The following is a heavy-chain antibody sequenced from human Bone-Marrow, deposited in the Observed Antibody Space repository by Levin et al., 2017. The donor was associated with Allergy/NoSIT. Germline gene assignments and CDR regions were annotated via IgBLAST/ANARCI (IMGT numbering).Heavy chain of an antibody. J-gene: IGHJ3*02. V-gene: IGHV3-11*05. CDR3: ARGGFDDVSGHYGPKEKDDAFDM. CDR2: ITNGGSYT. D-gene: IGHD3-22*01. CDR1: GFSFSDYY. Sequence: GGSLRLSCAASGFSFSDYYMNWIRQAPGKGLEWIAYITNGGSYTNYAGSVKGRFTISRDNAKHSLFLQINSLRADDTAVYYCARGGFDDVSGHYGPKEKDDAFDMWGQGTMVTVSA.